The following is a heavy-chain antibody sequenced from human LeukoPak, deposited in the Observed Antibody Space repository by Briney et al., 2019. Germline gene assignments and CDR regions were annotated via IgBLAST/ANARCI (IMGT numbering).Heavy chain of an antibody. Sequence: PSETLSLTCTVSGGSISSGDYYWSWIRQPPGKGLEWIGYIYYSGSTYYNPSLKSQVTISVDTSKNQFSLKLSSVTAADTAVYYCARVPTTYCTNGVCYYFDYWGQGTLVTVSS. CDR2: IYYSGST. J-gene: IGHJ4*02. V-gene: IGHV4-30-4*08. CDR3: ARVPTTYCTNGVCYYFDY. D-gene: IGHD2-8*01. CDR1: GGSISSGDYY.